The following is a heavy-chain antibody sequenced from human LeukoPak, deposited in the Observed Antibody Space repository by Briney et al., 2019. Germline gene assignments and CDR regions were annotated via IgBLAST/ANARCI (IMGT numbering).Heavy chain of an antibody. CDR3: ARTKSGDGEFDY. CDR1: GGSISSGGYY. V-gene: IGHV4-31*03. D-gene: IGHD4-17*01. CDR2: IYYSGST. J-gene: IGHJ4*02. Sequence: ASETLSLTCTVSGGSISSGGYYWSWIRQRPGKGLEWIGYIYYSGSTYYNPSLKSRVTISVDTSKNQFSLKLSSVTAADTAVYYCARTKSGDGEFDYWGQGTLVTVSS.